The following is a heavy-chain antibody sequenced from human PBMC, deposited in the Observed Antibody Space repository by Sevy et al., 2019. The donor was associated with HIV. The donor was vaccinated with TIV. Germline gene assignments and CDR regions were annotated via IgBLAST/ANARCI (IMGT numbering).Heavy chain of an antibody. CDR2: IKTKTEGVTR. J-gene: IGHJ4*02. V-gene: IGHV3-15*01. Sequence: GGSLRLSCAASGFTFSNAWMSWVRQAPGKGLEWVGRIKTKTEGVTRDYAAPVKGRFTILRDDSRNTLYLQINSLKTEDTAVYYCTRDTVTTYYWGQGTLVTVSS. CDR1: GFTFSNAW. D-gene: IGHD4-17*01. CDR3: TRDTVTTYY.